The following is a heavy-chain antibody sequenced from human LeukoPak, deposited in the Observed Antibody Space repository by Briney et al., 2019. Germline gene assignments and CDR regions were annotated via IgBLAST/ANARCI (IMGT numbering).Heavy chain of an antibody. D-gene: IGHD6-13*01. CDR1: GFSFSSYW. CDR3: ARGLAAATPFDY. V-gene: IGHV3-7*01. J-gene: IGHJ4*02. CDR2: MKEDGSEK. Sequence: GGSLRLSCAASGFSFSSYWMTWVRQAPGKGLEWVANMKEDGSEKNYVDSVKGRFTISRDNAKNSLYLQMNSLRAEDTAVYYCARGLAAATPFDYWGQGTLVTVSS.